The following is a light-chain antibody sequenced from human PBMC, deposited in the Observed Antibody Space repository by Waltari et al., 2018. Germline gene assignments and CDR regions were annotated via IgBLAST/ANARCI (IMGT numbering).Light chain of an antibody. J-gene: IGLJ1*01. CDR2: GVS. Sequence: QSALTQPASASGSPGQSITISCTGTSSDVDNYNFVSWYQQHPGKAPKLMIYGVSKRPSGVSDRFSGSKSGNTASLTISGLQAEDEADYYCSSYTNIITYVFGTGTKVTVL. CDR3: SSYTNIITYV. CDR1: SSDVDNYNF. V-gene: IGLV2-14*01.